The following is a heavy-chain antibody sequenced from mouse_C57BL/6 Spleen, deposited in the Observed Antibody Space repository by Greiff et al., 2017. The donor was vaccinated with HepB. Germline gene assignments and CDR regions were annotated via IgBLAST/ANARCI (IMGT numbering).Heavy chain of an antibody. CDR3: ARELLRYLSHFAY. D-gene: IGHD1-1*01. Sequence: QVQLQQSGAELMKPGASVKLSCKATGYTFTGYWIEWVKQRPGHGLEWIGEILPGSGSTNYNEKFKGKATFTADTSSNTAYMQLSSLTTEDSALYFCARELLRYLSHFAYWGQGTTLTVSS. CDR2: ILPGSGST. CDR1: GYTFTGYW. J-gene: IGHJ2*01. V-gene: IGHV1-9*01.